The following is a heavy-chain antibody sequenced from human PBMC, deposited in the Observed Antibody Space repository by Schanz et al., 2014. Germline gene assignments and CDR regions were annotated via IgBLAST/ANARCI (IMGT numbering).Heavy chain of an antibody. J-gene: IGHJ4*02. V-gene: IGHV3-11*01. Sequence: QVLLVESGGGLVKPGGSLRLSCSASGFTFSDSFMSWIRQTPGKGLEWLSYISSSGNIIHYADSVKGRFTISRDNSKNSLYLQMNSLRPEDTAVYYCAKVREWWPYYFDYWGQGTLVTVSS. CDR3: AKVREWWPYYFDY. CDR2: ISSSGNII. CDR1: GFTFSDSF. D-gene: IGHD2-15*01.